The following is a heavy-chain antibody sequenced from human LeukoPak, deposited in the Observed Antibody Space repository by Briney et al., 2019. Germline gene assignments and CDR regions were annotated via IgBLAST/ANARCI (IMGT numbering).Heavy chain of an antibody. CDR1: GFTVSTNY. J-gene: IGHJ4*02. CDR3: ARGGSDYYGSQSYYFDS. Sequence: GGSLRLPYAASGFTVSTNYMTWVRQAPRKGLEWVSVIYSDGTTSYADAVKGRFTISRDFSKNTLYLQMNSLKAEDTAVYYCARGGSDYYGSQSYYFDSWGQGTLVTVSS. CDR2: IYSDGTT. D-gene: IGHD3-10*01. V-gene: IGHV3-66*01.